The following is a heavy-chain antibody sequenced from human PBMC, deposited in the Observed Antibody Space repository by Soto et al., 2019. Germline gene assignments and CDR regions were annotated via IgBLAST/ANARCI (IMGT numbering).Heavy chain of an antibody. Sequence: EVQLVESGGGVVQPGGSLRLSCAASGFTFSSYEMNWVRQAPGKGLEWVSYISSSGSTIYYADSVKGRFTISRGNAKNSLYLQMNSLRAEDTAVYYCARDKGDCSGGSCYYYYGMDVWGQGTTVTVSS. V-gene: IGHV3-48*03. CDR3: ARDKGDCSGGSCYYYYGMDV. CDR2: ISSSGSTI. J-gene: IGHJ6*02. CDR1: GFTFSSYE. D-gene: IGHD2-15*01.